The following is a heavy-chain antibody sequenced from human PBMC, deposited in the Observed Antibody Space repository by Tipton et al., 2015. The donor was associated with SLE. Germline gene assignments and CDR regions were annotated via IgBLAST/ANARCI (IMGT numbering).Heavy chain of an antibody. J-gene: IGHJ4*02. CDR2: IYYSGST. V-gene: IGHV4-39*01. Sequence: TLSLTCTVSGGSISSSSYYWGWIRQPPGKGLEWIGSIYYSGSTYYNPSLKSRVTISVDTSKNQFSLKLSSVTATDTAVYYCVTRMESGDLVYFDYWGQGTLVTVSS. CDR1: GGSISSSSYY. D-gene: IGHD2-21*02. CDR3: VTRMESGDLVYFDY.